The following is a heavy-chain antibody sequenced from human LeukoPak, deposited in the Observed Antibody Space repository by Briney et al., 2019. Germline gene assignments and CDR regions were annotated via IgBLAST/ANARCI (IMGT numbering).Heavy chain of an antibody. CDR1: GFTFSDYY. J-gene: IGHJ4*02. Sequence: GGSLRLSCVASGFTFSDYYMSWIRQAPGKGLEWVSYISSSGSTIYYADSVKGRFTISRDNAKNSLYLQMNSLRAEDTAVYYCARVQYYYDSSGYYASEEDYWGQGTLVTVSS. CDR2: ISSSGSTI. V-gene: IGHV3-11*01. CDR3: ARVQYYYDSSGYYASEEDY. D-gene: IGHD3-22*01.